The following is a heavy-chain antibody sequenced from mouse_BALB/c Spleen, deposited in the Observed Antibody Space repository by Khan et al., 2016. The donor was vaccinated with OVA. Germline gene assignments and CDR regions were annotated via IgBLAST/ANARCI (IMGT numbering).Heavy chain of an antibody. Sequence: QVQLKQSGPELKKPGETVKISCKASGYTFTNYGMNWVKQAPGKGLKWMGWIYTYTGEPTYADDFKGRFAFSSESSASTAFLQLNNLTNDDSATYFCASGSSRAMDYWGQGTSVTVSS. D-gene: IGHD1-1*01. V-gene: IGHV9-3-1*01. CDR3: ASGSSRAMDY. CDR2: IYTYTGEP. J-gene: IGHJ4*01. CDR1: GYTFTNYG.